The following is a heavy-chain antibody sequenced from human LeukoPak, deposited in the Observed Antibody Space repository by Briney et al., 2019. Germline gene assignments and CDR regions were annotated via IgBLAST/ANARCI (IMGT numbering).Heavy chain of an antibody. CDR2: ISQSGST. CDR1: GGSFSGYY. D-gene: IGHD3-16*01. J-gene: IGHJ6*02. Sequence: ASETLSLTCAVCGGSFSGYYWSWIRQPPGRGLEWIGEISQSGSTNYNPSLKSRITMSVDTSKNQFSLQLRSMTAADTAVYFCARATDDEFYLYYGMDVWGQGTTVTVSS. CDR3: ARATDDEFYLYYGMDV. V-gene: IGHV4-34*01.